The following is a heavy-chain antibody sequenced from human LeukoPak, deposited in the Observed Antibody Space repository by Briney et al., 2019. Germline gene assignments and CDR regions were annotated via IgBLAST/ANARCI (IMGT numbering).Heavy chain of an antibody. CDR3: ARTSSGWYDAWDY. D-gene: IGHD6-19*01. J-gene: IGHJ4*02. Sequence: SVNVSCKGSGGTFSSYAISWVGQAPGQGGEGMGEIIPIFGTANYAQKFQGRVTITADESTSTAYMELSSLGSEDTAVYYCARTSSGWYDAWDYWGQGTLVTVSS. CDR2: IIPIFGTA. CDR1: GGTFSSYA. V-gene: IGHV1-69*13.